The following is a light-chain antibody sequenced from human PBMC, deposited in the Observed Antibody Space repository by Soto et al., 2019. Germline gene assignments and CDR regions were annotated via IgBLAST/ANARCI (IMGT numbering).Light chain of an antibody. Sequence: EIQMTQSPSSLSASVGDRVTITCRASQSISSYLNWYQQKPGKAPKLLIYAAYSLQSGVQSRFSGSGSGTDFTLTIRSLQPEDFATYYCKQSYSTPITFGQGTRLEIK. J-gene: IGKJ5*01. CDR2: AAY. CDR3: KQSYSTPIT. CDR1: QSISSY. V-gene: IGKV1-39*01.